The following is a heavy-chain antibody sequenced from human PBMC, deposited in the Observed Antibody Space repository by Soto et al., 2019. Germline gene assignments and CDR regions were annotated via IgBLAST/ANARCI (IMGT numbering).Heavy chain of an antibody. J-gene: IGHJ4*02. CDR3: ARSIVVVTALDY. Sequence: QVQLVQSGAEEKKPGASVKVSCKASGYTFTSYAMHWVRQAPGQRLEWMGWINAGNGNTKYLQKFQGRVTITRDTSASTAYRELSSLRSEDTAVYYCARSIVVVTALDYWGQGTLVTVSS. CDR1: GYTFTSYA. V-gene: IGHV1-3*05. CDR2: INAGNGNT. D-gene: IGHD2-21*02.